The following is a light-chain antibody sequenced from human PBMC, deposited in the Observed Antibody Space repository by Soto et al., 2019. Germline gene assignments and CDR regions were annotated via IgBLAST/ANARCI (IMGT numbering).Light chain of an antibody. CDR3: QRYHSALLT. CDR2: AAS. Sequence: DIQMTQSPSSLSASVGDRVTMTCRASQDIRHYVAWYQQKPGEVPKLLIYAASTLQSGVPARFSGGGFGTDFTLTISSLRPEDVATYYCQRYHSALLTFGPGTKVDLK. CDR1: QDIRHY. J-gene: IGKJ3*01. V-gene: IGKV1-27*01.